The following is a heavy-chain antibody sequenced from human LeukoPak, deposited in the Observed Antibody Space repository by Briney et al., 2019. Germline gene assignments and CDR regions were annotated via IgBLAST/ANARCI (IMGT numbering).Heavy chain of an antibody. CDR3: ARGASLTYYYDSSGFFSFDY. D-gene: IGHD3-22*01. CDR2: INPKSRGT. CDR1: EYTFTGYY. V-gene: IGHV1-2*02. J-gene: IGHJ4*02. Sequence: ASVKVSYKASEYTFTGYYIHWVRQAPGQGLEWMGWINPKSRGTDYAQRFRGRVTLTRDKPISTVYMELNALRSDDTAVYYCARGASLTYYYDSSGFFSFDYWGQGTLVTVSS.